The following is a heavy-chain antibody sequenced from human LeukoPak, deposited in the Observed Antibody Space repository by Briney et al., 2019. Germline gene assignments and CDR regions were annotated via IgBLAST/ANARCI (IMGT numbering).Heavy chain of an antibody. CDR3: ARGRDFWSGYPVRTAYYFDY. CDR1: GGSFSGYY. CDR2: INHSGST. V-gene: IGHV4-34*01. D-gene: IGHD3-3*01. Sequence: SETLSLTCAVYGGSFSGYYWSWIRQPPGKGLEWIGEINHSGSTNYNPSLKSRVTISVDTSKNQFSLKLSSVTAADTAVYYCARGRDFWSGYPVRTAYYFDYWGQGTLVTVSS. J-gene: IGHJ4*02.